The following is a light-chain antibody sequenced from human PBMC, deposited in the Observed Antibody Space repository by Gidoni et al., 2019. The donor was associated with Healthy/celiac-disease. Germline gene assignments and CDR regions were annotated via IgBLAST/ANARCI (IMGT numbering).Light chain of an antibody. J-gene: IGKJ1*01. Sequence: EIVMTQSPATLSVSPGERATLSCRASQSVSSNLAWYQQKPGQAPRLLMYGASIRATGIPARFSGSGSGTEFTLTISSLQSEDFAVYHCQQYNNWPPGTFGQGTKVEIK. V-gene: IGKV3D-15*01. CDR2: GAS. CDR3: QQYNNWPPGT. CDR1: QSVSSN.